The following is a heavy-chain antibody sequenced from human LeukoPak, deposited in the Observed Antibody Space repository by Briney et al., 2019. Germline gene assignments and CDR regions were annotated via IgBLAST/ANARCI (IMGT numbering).Heavy chain of an antibody. CDR2: IYYSGST. V-gene: IGHV4-39*07. J-gene: IGHJ4*02. CDR3: ARAVGGGDVFDY. D-gene: IGHD1-26*01. CDR1: GGSISSSSYY. Sequence: PSETLSLTCTVSGGSISSSSYYWGWIRQPPGKGLEWIGSIYYSGSTYYNPSLKSRVTISVDTSKNQFSLKLSSVTAADTAVYYCARAVGGGDVFDYWGQGTLVTVSS.